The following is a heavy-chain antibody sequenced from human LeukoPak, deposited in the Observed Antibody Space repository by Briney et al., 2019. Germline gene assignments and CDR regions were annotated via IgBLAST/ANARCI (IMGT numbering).Heavy chain of an antibody. Sequence: GASVKVSCKASGYTFTSYGISWVRQAPGQGLEWMGWISAYNGNTNYAQKLQGRVTMTRDTSIRTAYMELSRLRSDDTAVYYCARDRGIFGVVIAYYYMDVWGKGTTVTVSS. CDR1: GYTFTSYG. CDR2: ISAYNGNT. J-gene: IGHJ6*03. D-gene: IGHD3-3*01. CDR3: ARDRGIFGVVIAYYYMDV. V-gene: IGHV1-18*01.